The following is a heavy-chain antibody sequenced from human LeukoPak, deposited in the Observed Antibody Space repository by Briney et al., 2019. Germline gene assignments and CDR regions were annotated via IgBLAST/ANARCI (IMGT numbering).Heavy chain of an antibody. J-gene: IGHJ3*02. CDR3: ARGRHSAFDI. CDR1: GDSVSSNGVA. V-gene: IGHV6-1*01. D-gene: IGHD2-21*01. CDR2: TYYRSQWYN. Sequence: SQTLSLTCAVSGDSVSSNGVAWNWIRQSPSIGLEWLGRTYYRSQWYNDYAVSVKSRITISPDTSQNQFSLQLSSVTPEDTAVYYCARGRHSAFDIWGQGTMVTVSS.